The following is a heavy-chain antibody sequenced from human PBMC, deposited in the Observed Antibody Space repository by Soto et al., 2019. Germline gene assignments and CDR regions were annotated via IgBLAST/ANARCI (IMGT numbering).Heavy chain of an antibody. Sequence: QVQLQESGPRLVEASQTLSLTCTVSNASITSSGYYWSWVRQPPGKRLEWIGSIYHSGSTFYSPYLQSRLTMSVDTSKNQFALTLRSVTAADTAVYHCARMSGTYYVPDYWGQGTLVTVSS. CDR3: ARMSGTYYVPDY. V-gene: IGHV4-31*03. J-gene: IGHJ4*02. D-gene: IGHD1-26*01. CDR1: NASITSSGYY. CDR2: IYHSGST.